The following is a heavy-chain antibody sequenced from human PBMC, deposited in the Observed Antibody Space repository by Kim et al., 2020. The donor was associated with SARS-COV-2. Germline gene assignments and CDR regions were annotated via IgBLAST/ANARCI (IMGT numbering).Heavy chain of an antibody. D-gene: IGHD5-12*01. Sequence: ASVKVSCKASGYTFTSYDINWVRQATGQGLEWMGWMNPNSGNTGYAQKFQGRVTMTRNTSISTAYMELSSLRSEDTAVYYCASTSWLRPRPYYYYGMDVWGQGTTVTVSS. J-gene: IGHJ6*02. CDR3: ASTSWLRPRPYYYYGMDV. V-gene: IGHV1-8*01. CDR2: MNPNSGNT. CDR1: GYTFTSYD.